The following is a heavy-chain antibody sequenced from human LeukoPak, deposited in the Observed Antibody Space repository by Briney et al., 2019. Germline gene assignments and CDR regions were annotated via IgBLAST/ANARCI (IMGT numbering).Heavy chain of an antibody. CDR2: IYSSEST. V-gene: IGHV4-4*08. Sequence: PSDTLSLTCTVSGGSISNYYWRWIRRPPGKGLEWIGYIYSSESTNYNPPLKSRVNISVDTSKKQFSLKLSSVTAADTAVYYCARDERTMGVVDYWGQEILVSVSS. D-gene: IGHD3-10*01. CDR3: ARDERTMGVVDY. J-gene: IGHJ4*02. CDR1: GGSISNYY.